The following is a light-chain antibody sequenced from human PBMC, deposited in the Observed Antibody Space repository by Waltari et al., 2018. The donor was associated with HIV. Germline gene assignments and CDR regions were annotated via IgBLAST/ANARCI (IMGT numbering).Light chain of an antibody. CDR1: SNDLGTYKF. CDR2: DVT. V-gene: IGLV2-8*01. Sequence: QSALTQPPSASGSPGQSVAISCTGSSNDLGTYKFVSCYQHHPGKAPKLLIYDVTRRPPGIPDRFSGTKSGYMASLTVSDLQVEDEADYYCVSYTEKDTFLLFGGGTKLAV. J-gene: IGLJ2*01. CDR3: VSYTEKDTFLL.